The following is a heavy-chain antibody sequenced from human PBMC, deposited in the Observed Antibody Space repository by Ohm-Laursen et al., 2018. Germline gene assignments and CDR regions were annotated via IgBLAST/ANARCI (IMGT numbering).Heavy chain of an antibody. Sequence: ASVKVSCKASGYSFTGYYMHWVRQAPGQGLEWMGWINPNSGGTNYAQKFQGRVTMTRDTSTSTAYMELGRLRSDDTAMYYCATVTGYSSGWYIDYWGQGTLVTVSS. D-gene: IGHD6-19*01. V-gene: IGHV1-2*02. CDR1: GYSFTGYY. CDR3: ATVTGYSSGWYIDY. CDR2: INPNSGGT. J-gene: IGHJ4*02.